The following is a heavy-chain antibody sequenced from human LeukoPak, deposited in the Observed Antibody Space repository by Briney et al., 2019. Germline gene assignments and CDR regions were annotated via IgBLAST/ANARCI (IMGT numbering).Heavy chain of an antibody. D-gene: IGHD3-22*01. J-gene: IGHJ3*02. V-gene: IGHV1-69*05. CDR3: ASYDSFGAFDI. CDR2: IIPIFGTA. Sequence: GSSVKVSCKAPGGTFSSYAISWVRQAPGQGLEWMGRIIPIFGTANYAQKFQGRVTITTDESTSTAYMELSSLRSEDTAVYYCASYDSFGAFDIWGQGTMVTVSS. CDR1: GGTFSSYA.